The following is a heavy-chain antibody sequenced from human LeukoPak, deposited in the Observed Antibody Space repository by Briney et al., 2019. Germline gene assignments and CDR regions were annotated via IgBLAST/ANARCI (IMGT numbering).Heavy chain of an antibody. J-gene: IGHJ4*02. D-gene: IGHD2-15*01. V-gene: IGHV1-2*02. Sequence: EASVKVSCKASGYTFTSYGISWVRQAPGQGLEWMGWINPNSGGTNYAQKFQGRVTMTRDTSISTAYMELSRLRSDDTAVYYCASGVVVAAYFDYWGQGTLVTVSS. CDR3: ASGVVVAAYFDY. CDR2: INPNSGGT. CDR1: GYTFTSYG.